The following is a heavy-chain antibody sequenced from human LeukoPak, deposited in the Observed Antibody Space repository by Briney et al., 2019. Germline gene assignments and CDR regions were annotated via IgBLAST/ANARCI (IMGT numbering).Heavy chain of an antibody. Sequence: ASVKVSCTASGYIFTGYYMHWVRQAPGQGLEWMGWINPNSGGTNYAQKFQGRVTMTRDTSITTAYLELSRLRSDDTAVYYCSTTSGYYSPFDYWGQGTLVTVSS. V-gene: IGHV1-2*02. CDR3: STTSGYYSPFDY. CDR2: INPNSGGT. CDR1: GYIFTGYY. D-gene: IGHD3-22*01. J-gene: IGHJ4*02.